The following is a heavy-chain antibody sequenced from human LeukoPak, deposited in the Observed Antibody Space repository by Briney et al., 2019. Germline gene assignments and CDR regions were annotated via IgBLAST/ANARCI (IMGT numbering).Heavy chain of an antibody. V-gene: IGHV3-21*01. CDR1: GFTFSSYS. CDR3: ARDLSSSGTYYFDC. J-gene: IGHJ4*02. Sequence: GGSLRLSCAASGFTFSSYSMNWVRQAPGKGLEWVSSISSSSSYIYYADSVKGRFTISRDNAKNSLYLQMNSLRAEDTAVYYCARDLSSSGTYYFDCWGQGTLVTVSS. CDR2: ISSSSSYI. D-gene: IGHD6-13*01.